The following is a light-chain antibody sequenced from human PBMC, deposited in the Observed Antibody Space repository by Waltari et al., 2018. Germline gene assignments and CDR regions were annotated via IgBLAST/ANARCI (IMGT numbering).Light chain of an antibody. J-gene: IGKJ1*01. CDR1: QGISNY. Sequence: DIQMTQSPSSLSASIGDTVPITCRASQGISNYLNWYQQKPGKAPKRLIYDASSLQSGVPSRFSGSGSGTVFTLTISSLQPEDFATYYCLQYNSAPRTFGQGTKVEIK. CDR2: DAS. CDR3: LQYNSAPRT. V-gene: IGKV1-17*01.